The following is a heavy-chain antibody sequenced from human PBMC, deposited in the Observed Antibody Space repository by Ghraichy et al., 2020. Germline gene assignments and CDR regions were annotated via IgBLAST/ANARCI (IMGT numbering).Heavy chain of an antibody. Sequence: SETLSLTCTVSGGSISSYYWSWIRQPPGKGLEWIGYIYYSGSTNYNPSLKSRVTISVDTSKNQFSLKLSSVTAADTAVYYCALRGYSYGEKDYWGQGTLVTVSS. CDR2: IYYSGST. V-gene: IGHV4-59*01. CDR3: ALRGYSYGEKDY. D-gene: IGHD5-18*01. J-gene: IGHJ4*02. CDR1: GGSISSYY.